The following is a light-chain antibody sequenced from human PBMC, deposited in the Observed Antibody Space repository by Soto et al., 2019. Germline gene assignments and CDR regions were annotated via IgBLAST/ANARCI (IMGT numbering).Light chain of an antibody. CDR2: GAS. CDR1: QSVSSTY. CDR3: QKYGSSPRS. J-gene: IGKJ1*01. Sequence: EIVLTQSPGTLSLSPGERATLSCRASQSVSSTYLAWYQHKLGQAPRLLIYGASSKASGIPDRFSGSGSGTDFTLTISRLEPEEFAVYYCQKYGSSPRSFGQGTKVEVK. V-gene: IGKV3-20*01.